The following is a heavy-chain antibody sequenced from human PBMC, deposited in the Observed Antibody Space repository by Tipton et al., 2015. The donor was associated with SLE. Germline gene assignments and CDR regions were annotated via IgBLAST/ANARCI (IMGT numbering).Heavy chain of an antibody. D-gene: IGHD3-3*01. CDR1: GFTVSSNY. CDR3: ARGATEWLLQRIDAFDI. CDR2: IYSGGST. V-gene: IGHV3-66*02. Sequence: GSLRLSCAASGFTVSSNYMSWVRQAPGKGLEWVSLIYSGGSTYYADSVKGRFSISRDNSKNTLYLQMNSLRAEDTAVYYCARGATEWLLQRIDAFDIWGQGTMVTVSS. J-gene: IGHJ3*02.